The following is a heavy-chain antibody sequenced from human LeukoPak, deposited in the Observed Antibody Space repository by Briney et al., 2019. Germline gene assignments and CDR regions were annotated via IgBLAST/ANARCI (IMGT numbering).Heavy chain of an antibody. CDR3: AREDGSS. Sequence: SETLSLTCTVSGYSISSGYYWGWIRQPPGKGLEWIGSIYHSGSTYYNPSLKSRVTISVDTSKNQFSLKLSSVAAADAAVYYCAREDGSSWGQGTLVTVSS. J-gene: IGHJ4*02. D-gene: IGHD1-26*01. CDR1: GYSISSGYY. V-gene: IGHV4-38-2*02. CDR2: IYHSGST.